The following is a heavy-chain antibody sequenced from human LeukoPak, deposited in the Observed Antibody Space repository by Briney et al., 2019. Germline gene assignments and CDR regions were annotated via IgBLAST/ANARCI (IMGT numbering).Heavy chain of an antibody. CDR1: GYTFTSYD. Sequence: GASVKVSCKASGYTFTSYDINWVRQATGQGLEWMGWMNPNSGNTGYAQKFQGRVTMTRNTSISTAYMELSSLRSEDTAVYFCARATLSDYYFNYWGQGTLVTVSS. CDR2: MNPNSGNT. J-gene: IGHJ4*02. V-gene: IGHV1-8*01. CDR3: ARATLSDYYFNY.